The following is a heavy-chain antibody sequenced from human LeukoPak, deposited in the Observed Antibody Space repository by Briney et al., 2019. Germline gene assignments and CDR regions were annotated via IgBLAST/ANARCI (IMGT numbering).Heavy chain of an antibody. CDR1: GFTFSSYA. Sequence: PGGSLRLSCAASGFTFSSYAMSWVRQAPGKGLEWVSAISGSGGSTYYADSVKGRFTISRDNSKNTLYPQMNSLRAEDTAVYYCAKLSGDILTGYYLYYFDYWGQGTLVTVSS. V-gene: IGHV3-23*01. CDR2: ISGSGGST. CDR3: AKLSGDILTGYYLYYFDY. J-gene: IGHJ4*02. D-gene: IGHD3-9*01.